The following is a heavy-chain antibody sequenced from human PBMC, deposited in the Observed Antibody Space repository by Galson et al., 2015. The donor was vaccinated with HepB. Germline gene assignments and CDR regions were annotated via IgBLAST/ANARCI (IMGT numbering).Heavy chain of an antibody. J-gene: IGHJ4*02. D-gene: IGHD5-18*01. CDR3: AKGPMWLQYYFDY. Sequence: SVKVSCKASGYTFTGYYMHWVRQAPGQGLEWMGWINPNSGGTNYAQKFQGRVTMTRDTSISTAYMELSSLRAEDTAVYYCAKGPMWLQYYFDYWGQGTLVTVSS. V-gene: IGHV1-2*02. CDR1: GYTFTGYY. CDR2: INPNSGGT.